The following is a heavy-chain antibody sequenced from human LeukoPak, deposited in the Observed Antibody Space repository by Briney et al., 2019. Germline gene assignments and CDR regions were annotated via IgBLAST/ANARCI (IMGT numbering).Heavy chain of an antibody. J-gene: IGHJ6*03. Sequence: ASVKVSCKASGYTFTSYGISWVRQAPGQGLEWMGWISAYNGNTNYAQKLQGRVTMTTDTSTSTVYMELRSLGSDDTAVYYCARGHGDYYYYYYMDVWGKGTTVTISS. V-gene: IGHV1-18*01. D-gene: IGHD4-17*01. CDR1: GYTFTSYG. CDR3: ARGHGDYYYYYYMDV. CDR2: ISAYNGNT.